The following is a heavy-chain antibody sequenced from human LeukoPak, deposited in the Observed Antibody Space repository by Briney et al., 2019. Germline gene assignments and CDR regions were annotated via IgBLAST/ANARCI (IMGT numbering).Heavy chain of an antibody. CDR1: GFTFSSYG. CDR2: IWYDGGNK. D-gene: IGHD6-19*01. V-gene: IGHV3-33*01. Sequence: GGSLRLSCAVSGFTFSSYGMHWVRQAPGKGLEWVAVIWYDGGNKYYADSVKGRFTISRDNSKNTLYLQMNSLRAEDTAVYYCARARGYSSGWYGAFDIWGQGTMVTVSS. CDR3: ARARGYSSGWYGAFDI. J-gene: IGHJ3*02.